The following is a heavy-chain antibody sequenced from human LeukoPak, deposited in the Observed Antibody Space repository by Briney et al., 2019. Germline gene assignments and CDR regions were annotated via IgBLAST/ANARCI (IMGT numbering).Heavy chain of an antibody. CDR3: AREYDGVVDY. CDR1: GGSISSSSYY. Sequence: SETLSLTCTVSGGSISSSSYYWGWIREPPGKGLEWIGYIYYSGSTNYNPSLKSRVTISVDTSKNQFSLKLSSVTAADTAVYYCAREYDGVVDYWGQGTLVTVSS. D-gene: IGHD3-3*01. J-gene: IGHJ4*02. CDR2: IYYSGST. V-gene: IGHV4-61*01.